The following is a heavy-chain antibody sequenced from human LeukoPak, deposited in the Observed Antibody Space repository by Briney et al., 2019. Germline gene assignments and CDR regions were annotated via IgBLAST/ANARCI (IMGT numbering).Heavy chain of an antibody. Sequence: PGGSLRLSCKGSGYSFTSYWIGWVRQMPGKGLEWMWIIYPGDSDTRYSPSFQGQVTISADKSISTAYLQWSSLKASDTAMYYCARHKAPTGGWFDPWGQGTLVTVSS. V-gene: IGHV5-51*01. J-gene: IGHJ5*02. CDR3: ARHKAPTGGWFDP. D-gene: IGHD1-1*01. CDR2: IYPGDSDT. CDR1: GYSFTSYW.